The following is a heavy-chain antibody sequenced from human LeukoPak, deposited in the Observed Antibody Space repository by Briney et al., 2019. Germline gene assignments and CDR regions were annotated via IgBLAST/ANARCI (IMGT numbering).Heavy chain of an antibody. D-gene: IGHD5-12*01. CDR1: GGSFSAYY. CDR3: ARSPRYSGYDSGSDY. Sequence: PSETLSLTCAVYGGSFSAYYWSWIRQPPGKGLEWMGEINHSGRTNYNASLKSRVTISVATSKNQFSLKMSYVTAADTAVYYCARSPRYSGYDSGSDYWGRGILVTVSS. CDR2: INHSGRT. J-gene: IGHJ4*02. V-gene: IGHV4-34*01.